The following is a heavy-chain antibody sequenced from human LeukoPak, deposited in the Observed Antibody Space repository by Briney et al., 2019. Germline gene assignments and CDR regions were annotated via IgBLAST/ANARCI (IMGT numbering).Heavy chain of an antibody. Sequence: HWASVKVSCKASGGTFSSYAVSWVRQAPGQGLEWMGGIIPIFGTANYAQKFQGRVTITTDESTSTAYMELSSLRSEDTAVYYCATLARTLAVPAGDNWFDPWGQGTLVTVSS. V-gene: IGHV1-69*05. CDR1: GGTFSSYA. D-gene: IGHD2-2*01. CDR2: IIPIFGTA. J-gene: IGHJ5*02. CDR3: ATLARTLAVPAGDNWFDP.